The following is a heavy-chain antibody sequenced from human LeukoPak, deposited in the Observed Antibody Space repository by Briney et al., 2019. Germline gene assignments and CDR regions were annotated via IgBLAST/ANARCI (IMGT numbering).Heavy chain of an antibody. CDR3: ARTNNVGRGVFGFDD. Sequence: SETLSLTCAVYGGSFSGYYWSWIRQSPGKGLEWIGYISYSGSTNYNPSLKSRVTISVDTSKDQFSLKLSSVTAADTAVYYCARTNNVGRGVFGFDDWGQGTLVTVSP. CDR2: ISYSGST. CDR1: GGSFSGYY. V-gene: IGHV4-59*01. J-gene: IGHJ4*02. D-gene: IGHD3-10*01.